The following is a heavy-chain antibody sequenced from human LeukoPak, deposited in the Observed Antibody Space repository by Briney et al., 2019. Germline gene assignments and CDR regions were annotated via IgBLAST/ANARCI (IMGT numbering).Heavy chain of an antibody. Sequence: PGGSLRLSCAASGLTFSIHWMNWVRQAPGKGLECVANINQDGSDKYYVDSVKGRFTISRDNAKNSLYLQMNSLRAEDTAVYYCARGKGYSSSWYFDYWGQGTLVTVSS. V-gene: IGHV3-7*01. J-gene: IGHJ4*02. CDR2: INQDGSDK. CDR3: ARGKGYSSSWYFDY. D-gene: IGHD6-13*01. CDR1: GLTFSIHW.